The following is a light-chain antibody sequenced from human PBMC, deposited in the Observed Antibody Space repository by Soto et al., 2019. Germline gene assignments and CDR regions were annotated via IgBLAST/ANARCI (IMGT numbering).Light chain of an antibody. CDR2: LGS. V-gene: IGKV2-28*01. J-gene: IGKJ1*01. CDR1: QSLLHSNGYNY. Sequence: DIVMTQSPLSLPVTPGAPASISCRSSQSLLHSNGYNYLDWYMQKPGQSPQLLIYLGSNRASGVPDRFSGSVSGTDFTLKISRVEAEDVGVYYCMHALQTPWTFGQGTKVQIK. CDR3: MHALQTPWT.